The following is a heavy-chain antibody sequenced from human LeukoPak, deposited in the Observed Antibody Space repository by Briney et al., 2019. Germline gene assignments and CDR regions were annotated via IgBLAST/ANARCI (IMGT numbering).Heavy chain of an antibody. J-gene: IGHJ4*02. D-gene: IGHD1-26*01. CDR2: INPNSGGT. CDR1: GYTFTGYY. Sequence: GASVKVSCKASGYTFTGYYMHWVRQAPGQGLEWMGWINPNSGGTNYAQKFQGRVTMTRDTSISTAYMELSRLRSDDTAVYYCARDKPIRRDSGSYLGYRDYWGQGTLVTVSS. CDR3: ARDKPIRRDSGSYLGYRDY. V-gene: IGHV1-2*02.